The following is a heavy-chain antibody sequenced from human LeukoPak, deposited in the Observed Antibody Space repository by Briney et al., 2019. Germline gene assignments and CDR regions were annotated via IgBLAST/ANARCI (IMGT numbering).Heavy chain of an antibody. Sequence: SETLSLTCTVSGGSISSYYWSWIRQPPGKGLEWIGYIFYSGSTNYNPSLKSRVTISVDTSKNQVSLKLRSVTAADAAVYYCARTNPSFDYWGQGTLVTVSS. CDR1: GGSISSYY. CDR2: IFYSGST. CDR3: ARTNPSFDY. V-gene: IGHV4-59*08. J-gene: IGHJ4*02.